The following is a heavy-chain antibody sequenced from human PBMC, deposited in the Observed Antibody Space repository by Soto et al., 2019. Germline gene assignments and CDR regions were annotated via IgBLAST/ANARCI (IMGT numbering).Heavy chain of an antibody. D-gene: IGHD3-10*02. CDR2: IYYSGNT. CDR3: ARHPLVRGALNWFDP. CDR1: GGSISSSASY. J-gene: IGHJ5*02. Sequence: PSETLSLTCTVSGGSISSSASYWGWIRQPPGKGLEWIGSIYYSGNTYYNPSLESRVTISLDTSKNQFSLKLNSLTAADTAVYFCARHPLVRGALNWFDPWGQGTLVTVSS. V-gene: IGHV4-39*01.